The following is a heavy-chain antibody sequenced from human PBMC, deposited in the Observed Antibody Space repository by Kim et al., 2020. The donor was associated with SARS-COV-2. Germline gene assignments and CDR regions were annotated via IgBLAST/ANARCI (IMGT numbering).Heavy chain of an antibody. CDR1: GQSITNYY. Sequence: SETLSLTCSVSGQSITNYYWSWIRQSPGKGLEWIGYIYHSGSANYNPSFKSRVTLSVDTSKNQFSLNLSSLTAADTAVYYCARGGNRPDRWGQGTLVTVSA. J-gene: IGHJ5*02. CDR3: ARGGNRPDR. V-gene: IGHV4-59*13. CDR2: IYHSGSA.